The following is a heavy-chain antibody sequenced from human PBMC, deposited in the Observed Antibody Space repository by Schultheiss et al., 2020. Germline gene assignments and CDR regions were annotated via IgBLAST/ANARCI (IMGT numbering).Heavy chain of an antibody. Sequence: GGSLRLSCAASGFTFSSYSMNWVRQAPGKGLEWVSVISSGGTTQYGDSVKGRFTISRDNAKNTLYLQMNSLRAEDTAVYYCARGGDGLDYDAFDIWGQGTMVTVSS. CDR3: ARGGDGLDYDAFDI. CDR1: GFTFSSYS. V-gene: IGHV3-66*01. J-gene: IGHJ3*02. CDR2: ISSGGTT. D-gene: IGHD5-24*01.